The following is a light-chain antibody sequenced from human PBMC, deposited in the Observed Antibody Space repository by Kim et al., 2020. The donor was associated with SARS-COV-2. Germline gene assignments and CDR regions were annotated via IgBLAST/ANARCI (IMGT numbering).Light chain of an antibody. Sequence: GKTVTISCTRSSCSIASNYVQWYQKRPGSAPTTVIYEDNQRPTGVPDRFSGSIDSSSNSASLTISGLKTEDEADYYCQSYDSSNWVFGGGTQLTVL. V-gene: IGLV6-57*03. CDR1: SCSIASNY. CDR2: EDN. J-gene: IGLJ3*02. CDR3: QSYDSSNWV.